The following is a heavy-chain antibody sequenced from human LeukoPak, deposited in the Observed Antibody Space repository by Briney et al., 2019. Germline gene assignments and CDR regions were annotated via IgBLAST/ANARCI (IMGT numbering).Heavy chain of an antibody. CDR1: GVSINRGANY. J-gene: IGHJ3*02. Sequence: KSSETLSLTCSVSGVSINRGANYWSWIRQRPGKGLEWISFIYYSGTTYYNPSLKSRVITSVDTSRNQFSLRLSPVTVADTAVYYCARARVPYDSGSYAFDIWGHGTKVTVSS. V-gene: IGHV4-31*02. CDR3: ARARVPYDSGSYAFDI. D-gene: IGHD3-10*01. CDR2: IYYSGTT.